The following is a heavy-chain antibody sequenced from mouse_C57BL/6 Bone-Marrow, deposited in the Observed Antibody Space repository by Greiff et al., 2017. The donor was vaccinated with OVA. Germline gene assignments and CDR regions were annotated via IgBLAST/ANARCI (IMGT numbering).Heavy chain of an antibody. J-gene: IGHJ1*03. CDR2: IDPSDSYT. CDR3: ARDYYGSSYGWYFDV. V-gene: IGHV1-69*01. D-gene: IGHD1-1*01. Sequence: QVQLKQPGAELVMPGASVKLSCKASGYTFTSYWMHWVKQRPGQGLEWIGEIDPSDSYTNYNQKFKGKSTLTVDKSSSTAYMQLSSLTSEDSAVYYCARDYYGSSYGWYFDVWGTGTTVTVSS. CDR1: GYTFTSYW.